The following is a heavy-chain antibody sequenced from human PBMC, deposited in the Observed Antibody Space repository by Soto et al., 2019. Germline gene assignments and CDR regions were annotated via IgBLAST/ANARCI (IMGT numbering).Heavy chain of an antibody. Sequence: PGGSLRLSCEASGFTFSNYWMSWVRQTPGKGLEWVADIKKDGSDKYYLDSVKGRFTISRDNAKNSLFLQMNSLRADDTAVYYCARDPRDSEYAIFDYWGQGPLVTVSS. CDR2: IKKDGSDK. J-gene: IGHJ4*02. V-gene: IGHV3-7*05. CDR3: ARDPRDSEYAIFDY. D-gene: IGHD1-26*01. CDR1: GFTFSNYW.